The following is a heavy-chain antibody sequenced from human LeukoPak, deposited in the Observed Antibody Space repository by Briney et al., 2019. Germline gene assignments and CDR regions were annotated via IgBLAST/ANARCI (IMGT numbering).Heavy chain of an antibody. CDR3: ARDLVTVTKGFDI. V-gene: IGHV4-59*11. CDR1: ADSFSSHY. CDR2: ISYIGST. D-gene: IGHD4-17*01. J-gene: IGHJ3*02. Sequence: SETLSLTCAVSADSFSSHYWTWIRQSPGKGLEWIGYISYIGSTNYNPSLKSRVTISIDTSKNQFSLKLRFVTAADTAVYYCARDLVTVTKGFDIWGQGTMVSVSS.